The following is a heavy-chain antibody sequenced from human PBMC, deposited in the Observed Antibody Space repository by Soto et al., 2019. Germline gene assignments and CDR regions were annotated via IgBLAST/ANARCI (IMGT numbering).Heavy chain of an antibody. J-gene: IGHJ1*01. Sequence: QVQLVQSGAEVKKPGSSVKVSCKASGGTFSSYAISWVRQAPGQGLEWMGGIIPIFGTANYAQKFQGRVRVNADASTRTAYMELSSLRSEGTAVYYCARGRSWLQLHGLAAYWGPGTLVPVSS. V-gene: IGHV1-69*12. CDR1: GGTFSSYA. CDR2: IIPIFGTA. D-gene: IGHD5-12*01. CDR3: ARGRSWLQLHGLAAY.